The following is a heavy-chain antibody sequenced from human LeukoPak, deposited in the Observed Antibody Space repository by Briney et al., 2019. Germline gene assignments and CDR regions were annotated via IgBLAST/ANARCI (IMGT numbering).Heavy chain of an antibody. V-gene: IGHV3-21*01. Sequence: PGGSLRLSCAASGFTFSSYRMNWVRQAPGKGLEWVSSISSSSSYIYYADSVKGRFTISRDNAKNSLYLQMNSLRAEDTAVYYCARDSSSGYFFDYWGQGTLVTVS. CDR2: ISSSSSYI. CDR1: GFTFSSYR. CDR3: ARDSSSGYFFDY. J-gene: IGHJ4*02. D-gene: IGHD6-13*01.